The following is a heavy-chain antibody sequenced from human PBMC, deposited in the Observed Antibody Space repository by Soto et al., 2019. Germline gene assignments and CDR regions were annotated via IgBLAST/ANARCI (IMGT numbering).Heavy chain of an antibody. J-gene: IGHJ4*02. D-gene: IGHD6-13*01. CDR1: GFTFSSYG. Sequence: GGSLRLSCAASGFTFSSYGMHWVRQAPGKGLEWVAVIWYDGSNKYYADSVKGRFTISRDNSKNTLYLQMNSLRAEDTAVYYCARGEIAAAGTDFDYWGQGTLVTVSS. CDR3: ARGEIAAAGTDFDY. CDR2: IWYDGSNK. V-gene: IGHV3-33*01.